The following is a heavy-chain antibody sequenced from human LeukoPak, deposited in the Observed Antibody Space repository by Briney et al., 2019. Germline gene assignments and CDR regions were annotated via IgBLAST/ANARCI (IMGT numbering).Heavy chain of an antibody. Sequence: GGSLRLSRAASGFTFSIYAMSWARQAPGKGREWGSSISSICSSTYYAGSVKGRLTISRDNSKITLFLQMNSLRAEYTAVYYCATQRSGWHYFDYWGRGTLVTVSS. J-gene: IGHJ4*02. CDR3: ATQRSGWHYFDY. CDR2: ISSICSST. V-gene: IGHV3-23*01. CDR1: GFTFSIYA. D-gene: IGHD6-19*01.